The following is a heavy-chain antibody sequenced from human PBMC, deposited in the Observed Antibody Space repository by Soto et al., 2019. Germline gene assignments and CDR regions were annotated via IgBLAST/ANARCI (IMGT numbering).Heavy chain of an antibody. Sequence: QVNLVQSGAGVKKPGASVKASFKASGYTFTSYAMHWVRQAPGQKLEWMGWINAGNGNTKYSQKFQVRVTITRDTSAGIGDMVLSSLSSKETAVYYCASSTVDPEDDWYFDLWGSGTLLTF. CDR3: ASSTVDPEDDWYFDL. J-gene: IGHJ2*01. CDR2: INAGNGNT. V-gene: IGHV1-3*01. D-gene: IGHD6-19*01. CDR1: GYTFTSYA.